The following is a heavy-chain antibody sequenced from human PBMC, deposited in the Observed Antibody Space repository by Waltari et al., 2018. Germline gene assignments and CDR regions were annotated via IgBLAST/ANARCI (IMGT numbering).Heavy chain of an antibody. CDR2: IYHSGST. Sequence: QVQLQESGPGLVKPSQTLSLTCPVSGCPIRSGGYYWSWHRQHPGKGLEWIGYIYHSGSTYYNPSLKSRVTISVDRSKNQFSLKLSSVTAADTAVYYCARASGVEGGDAFDIWGQGTMVTVSS. D-gene: IGHD3-3*01. V-gene: IGHV4-30-2*01. J-gene: IGHJ3*02. CDR1: GCPIRSGGYY. CDR3: ARASGVEGGDAFDI.